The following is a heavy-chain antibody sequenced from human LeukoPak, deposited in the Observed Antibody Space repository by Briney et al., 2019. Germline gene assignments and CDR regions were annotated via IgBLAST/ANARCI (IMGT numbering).Heavy chain of an antibody. Sequence: GGSLRLSCAASGFIFSRYGMHWVRQAPGKGLEWLAVIWYDESKKYYADSVKGRFTISRDKSKNTLYLQMNSLRAEDTAVYYCARDSCSTTSCLDYWGQGTLVTVSS. CDR1: GFIFSRYG. V-gene: IGHV3-33*01. CDR3: ARDSCSTTSCLDY. D-gene: IGHD2-2*01. J-gene: IGHJ4*02. CDR2: IWYDESKK.